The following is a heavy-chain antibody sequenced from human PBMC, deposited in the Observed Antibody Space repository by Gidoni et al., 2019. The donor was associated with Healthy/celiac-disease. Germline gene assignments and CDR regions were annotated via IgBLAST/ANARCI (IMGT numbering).Heavy chain of an antibody. V-gene: IGHV3-53*01. CDR3: AREVYDSSGYYYYYYGMDV. CDR1: EFTVSSNY. CDR2: IYRGGST. Sequence: EVQLVESGGGLIQPGGSLRLSCAASEFTVSSNYMSWVRQAPGKGLEWVSVIYRGGSTNYADSVKGRFTISRDNSKNTLYLQMNSLRAEDTAVYYCAREVYDSSGYYYYYYGMDVWGQGTTVTVSS. J-gene: IGHJ6*02. D-gene: IGHD3-22*01.